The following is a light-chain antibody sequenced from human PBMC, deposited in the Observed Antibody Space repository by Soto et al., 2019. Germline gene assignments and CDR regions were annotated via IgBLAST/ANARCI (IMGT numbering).Light chain of an antibody. J-gene: IGLJ2*01. CDR2: LNSAGSH. CDR1: SGHSSYA. CDR3: QTWGTGIQV. Sequence: QTVLTQSPSASASLGASVKLTCTLSSGHSSYAIAWHQQHPEKGPRYLMKLNSAGSHSKGDGIPDRFSGSSSGAERYLTISSLQSEEEADYYCQTWGTGIQVFGGGTKLTVL. V-gene: IGLV4-69*01.